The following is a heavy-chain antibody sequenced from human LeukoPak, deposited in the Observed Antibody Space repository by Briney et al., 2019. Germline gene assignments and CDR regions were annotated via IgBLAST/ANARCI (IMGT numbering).Heavy chain of an antibody. CDR2: INHSGST. D-gene: IGHD2-2*01. CDR3: ARGGTRFGQLPLNWFDP. CDR1: GGSFSGYY. Sequence: PSETLSLTCAVYGGSFSGYYWSRIRQPPGKGLEWIGEINHSGSTNYNPSLKSRVTISVDTSKNQFSLKLSSVTAADTAVYYCARGGTRFGQLPLNWFDPWGQGTLVTVSS. J-gene: IGHJ5*02. V-gene: IGHV4-34*01.